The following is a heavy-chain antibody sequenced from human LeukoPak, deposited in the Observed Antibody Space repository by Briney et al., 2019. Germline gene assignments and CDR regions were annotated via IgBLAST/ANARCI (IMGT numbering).Heavy chain of an antibody. CDR1: GFTFNNYA. J-gene: IGHJ5*01. V-gene: IGHV3-23*01. D-gene: IGHD2-2*01. Sequence: GGSLRLSCAASGFTFNNYAMSWVRQAPGEGLDLVSALSASGGATYYADSVKGRFTISRDNSENTLYLQMNSLRAEDTTVYYCAREPRDYCSRIACPNWFESWGQGTLVTVSS. CDR3: AREPRDYCSRIACPNWFES. CDR2: LSASGGAT.